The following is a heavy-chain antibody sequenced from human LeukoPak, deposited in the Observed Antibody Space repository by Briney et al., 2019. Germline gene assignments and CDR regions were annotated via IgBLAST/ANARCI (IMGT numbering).Heavy chain of an antibody. CDR2: ISSSSSTI. Sequence: GGSLRLSCAASGFTFSSYSMNWVRQAPGKGLEWVSYISSSSSTIYYADSVKGRFTISRDNAKNSLYLQMNSLRAEDTAAYYCGRDEQWLVPSWFDPWGQGTLVTVSS. CDR1: GFTFSSYS. J-gene: IGHJ5*02. CDR3: GRDEQWLVPSWFDP. D-gene: IGHD6-19*01. V-gene: IGHV3-48*04.